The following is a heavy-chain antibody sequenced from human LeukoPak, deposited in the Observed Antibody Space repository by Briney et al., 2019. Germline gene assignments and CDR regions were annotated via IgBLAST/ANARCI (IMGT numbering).Heavy chain of an antibody. CDR3: ARAVYYYDSSGYSDYWFDP. CDR2: INHSGSP. D-gene: IGHD3-22*01. J-gene: IGHJ5*02. Sequence: SETLSLTCVVYGGSFNGYSWSWIRQPPGKGLEWIGEINHSGSPNYNPSLKSRVTISVDTSTNQFSMKLSSVTAADTAVYYCARAVYYYDSSGYSDYWFDPWGQGTLVTVSS. V-gene: IGHV4-34*01. CDR1: GGSFNGYS.